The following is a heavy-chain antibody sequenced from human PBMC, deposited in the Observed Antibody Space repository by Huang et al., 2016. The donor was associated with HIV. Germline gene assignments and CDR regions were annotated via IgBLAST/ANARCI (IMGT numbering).Heavy chain of an antibody. Sequence: EVQLVESGGGLVQPGGSLKLSCAASGFTFSGSAMHWVRQESGKGLEWVVRIRSKANSYATAYAASVKGRFTISRDESKNTAYLQMNSLKTEDTAVYYCTRLTMIGDGDYWGQGTLVTVSS. D-gene: IGHD3-22*01. CDR1: GFTFSGSA. J-gene: IGHJ4*02. CDR3: TRLTMIGDGDY. CDR2: IRSKANSYAT. V-gene: IGHV3-73*01.